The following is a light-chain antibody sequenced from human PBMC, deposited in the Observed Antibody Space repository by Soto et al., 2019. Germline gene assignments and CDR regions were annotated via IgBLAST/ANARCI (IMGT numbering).Light chain of an antibody. J-gene: IGKJ5*01. CDR2: DAS. CDR1: ESISSP. V-gene: IGKV3-11*01. Sequence: EIVLTQSQASLSLSPGEGATLSCRASESISSPLVWYQQIPGQAPRLLIYDASNRATGVPARVSGSGSGTDFTRTSSSLEPEDFAVYYCQQRLSWPITFGQGTRLETK. CDR3: QQRLSWPIT.